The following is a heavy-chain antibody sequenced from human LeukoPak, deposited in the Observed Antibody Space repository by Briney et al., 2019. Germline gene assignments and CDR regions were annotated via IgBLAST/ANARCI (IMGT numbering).Heavy chain of an antibody. CDR3: AKYSSRSGMDV. D-gene: IGHD6-13*01. CDR1: GFTFSRYA. Sequence: GGALGLSCAASGFTFSRYAMSWVRQAPGKGLEWVSAIIASGDSTYFADSVKGRFTISRDNFKSTLYLQMNSLRAEDTAVYYCAKYSSRSGMDVWGQGTTVTVSS. J-gene: IGHJ6*02. CDR2: IIASGDST. V-gene: IGHV3-23*01.